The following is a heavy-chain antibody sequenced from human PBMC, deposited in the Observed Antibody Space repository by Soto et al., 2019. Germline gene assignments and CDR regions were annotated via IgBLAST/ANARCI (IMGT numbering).Heavy chain of an antibody. CDR3: ARDGQWLPRDGLRSSYYFDY. CDR1: GFNFSSYV. V-gene: IGHV3-33*01. J-gene: IGHJ4*02. Sequence: QVQLVESGGGVVQPGRSLRLSCAASGFNFSSYVMHWVRQAPGKGLEWVAVIWYDGGNKYYADSVKGRFTISRDNSKNTLYLQMNSLRGEETAVYYCARDGQWLPRDGLRSSYYFDYWGQGTLVTVSS. D-gene: IGHD6-19*01. CDR2: IWYDGGNK.